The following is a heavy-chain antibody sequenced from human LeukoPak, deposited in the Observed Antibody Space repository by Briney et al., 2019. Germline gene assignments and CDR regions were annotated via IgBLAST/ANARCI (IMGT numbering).Heavy chain of an antibody. CDR3: AKDGDVRYCSGGSCHLGGGYFDY. Sequence: GGSLRLSCGASGLTFDDYAMQWVRQAPGKGLEWVSGISWNSGSIGYADSVKGRFTISRDNAKNSLYLQMNSLRAEDMALYYCAKDGDVRYCSGGSCHLGGGYFDYWGQGTLVTVSS. J-gene: IGHJ4*02. V-gene: IGHV3-9*03. CDR1: GLTFDDYA. CDR2: ISWNSGSI. D-gene: IGHD2-15*01.